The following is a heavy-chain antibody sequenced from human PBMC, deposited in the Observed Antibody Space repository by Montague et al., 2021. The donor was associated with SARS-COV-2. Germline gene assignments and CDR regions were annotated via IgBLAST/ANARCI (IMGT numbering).Heavy chain of an antibody. D-gene: IGHD5-12*01. V-gene: IGHV4-59*01. Sequence: ATLSLTCTVSGGSINNYYWGWIRQPPGKALEYIAYISEIGSTHRNPALKSRVTISVDPSRNQFYLDVNSVTAADTAVYYCARLQGGRRLMDYWGQGTLVTVPS. J-gene: IGHJ4*02. CDR2: ISEIGST. CDR1: GGSINNYY. CDR3: ARLQGGRRLMDY.